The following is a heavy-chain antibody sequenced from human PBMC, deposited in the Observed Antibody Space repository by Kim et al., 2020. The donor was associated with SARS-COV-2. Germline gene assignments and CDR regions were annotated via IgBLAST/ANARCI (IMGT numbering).Heavy chain of an antibody. CDR1: GGTFSSYA. D-gene: IGHD5-12*01. J-gene: IGHJ5*02. CDR3: ARDYSGYEPNWFDP. Sequence: SVKVSCKASGGTFSSYAISWVRQAPGQGLEWMGGIIPIFGTANYAQKFQGRVTITADESTSTAYMELSSLRSEDTAVYYCARDYSGYEPNWFDPWGQGTLVTVSS. CDR2: IIPIFGTA. V-gene: IGHV1-69*13.